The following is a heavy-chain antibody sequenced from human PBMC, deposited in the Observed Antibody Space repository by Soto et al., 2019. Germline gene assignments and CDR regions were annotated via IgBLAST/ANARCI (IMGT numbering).Heavy chain of an antibody. V-gene: IGHV1-8*01. D-gene: IGHD3-9*01. J-gene: IGHJ6*02. Sequence: ASVKVSCKASGYTFTSSDINWVRQATGQGLEWMGWMNPNSGNTGYAQKFQGRVTMTRNTSISTAYMELSSLRSEDTAVYYCARGVAYYDILTGYFNLDYYYGMDVWGQGTTVTVSS. CDR1: GYTFTSSD. CDR3: ARGVAYYDILTGYFNLDYYYGMDV. CDR2: MNPNSGNT.